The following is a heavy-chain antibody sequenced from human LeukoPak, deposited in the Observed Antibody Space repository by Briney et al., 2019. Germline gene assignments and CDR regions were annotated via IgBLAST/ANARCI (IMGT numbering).Heavy chain of an antibody. CDR2: IYYSGST. D-gene: IGHD3-3*01. Sequence: SETLSLTCTVSGGSISSYYWSWIRQPPGKGLEWIGYIYYSGSTNYNPSLKSRVTISVDTSKNQFSLKLSSVTAADTAVYYCARSRDFWSGYKDYFDYWGQGPLVTVSS. J-gene: IGHJ4*02. V-gene: IGHV4-59*08. CDR3: ARSRDFWSGYKDYFDY. CDR1: GGSISSYY.